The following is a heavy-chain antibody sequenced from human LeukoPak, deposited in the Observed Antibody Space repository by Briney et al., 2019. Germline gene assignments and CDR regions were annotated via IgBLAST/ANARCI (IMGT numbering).Heavy chain of an antibody. CDR3: AADQVPTDPYNWVDP. J-gene: IGHJ5*02. CDR1: GFTFSSYW. CDR2: INTDGSTI. Sequence: GGSLRLSCAGSGFTFSSYWMHWVRQAPGKGLVWVSRINTDGSTINYADSVKGRFTISRDNAKNTLYLQMNSLRAEDTAVYYCAADQVPTDPYNWVDPWGQGSQVTVSS. V-gene: IGHV3-74*01. D-gene: IGHD2-2*01.